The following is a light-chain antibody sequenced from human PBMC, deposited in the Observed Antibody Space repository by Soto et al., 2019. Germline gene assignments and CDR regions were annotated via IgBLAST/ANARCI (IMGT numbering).Light chain of an antibody. CDR2: AAS. CDR3: QKYNSAPNT. V-gene: IGKV1-27*01. Sequence: DVQMTQSPSSLSESVGDRVTITCRASRDISSSLAWYQQKPGKVPKLLIYAASTLHAGVQSRFSGSESGTFFTLTINSLQPEDVATYYCQKYNSAPNTFGRGTRLEIK. CDR1: RDISSS. J-gene: IGKJ2*01.